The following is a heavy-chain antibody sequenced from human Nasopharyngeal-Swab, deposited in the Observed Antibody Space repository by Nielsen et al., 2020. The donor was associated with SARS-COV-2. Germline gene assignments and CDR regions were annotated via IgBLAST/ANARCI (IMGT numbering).Heavy chain of an antibody. J-gene: IGHJ3*01. CDR2: A. V-gene: IGHV1-69*02. D-gene: IGHD3-10*01. Sequence: ANYAQKFQDRVTITADKATNTAYMELRSLKSDDTAVYYCARPYYSGSGSYYGRAFDLWGQGTMVTVSS. CDR3: ARPYYSGSGSYYGRAFDL.